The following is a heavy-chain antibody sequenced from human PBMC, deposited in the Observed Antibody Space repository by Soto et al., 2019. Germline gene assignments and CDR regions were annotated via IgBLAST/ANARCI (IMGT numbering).Heavy chain of an antibody. D-gene: IGHD3-22*01. Sequence: SETLSLTCTVSGGSISSGDYYWSWIRQPPGKGLEWIGYIYYSGSTYYNPSLKSRVTISVDTSKNQFSLKLSSVTAADTAVYYCARGGQYYYDSSGSDYWGQGTLVTSP. CDR1: GGSISSGDYY. CDR3: ARGGQYYYDSSGSDY. V-gene: IGHV4-30-4*01. CDR2: IYYSGST. J-gene: IGHJ4*02.